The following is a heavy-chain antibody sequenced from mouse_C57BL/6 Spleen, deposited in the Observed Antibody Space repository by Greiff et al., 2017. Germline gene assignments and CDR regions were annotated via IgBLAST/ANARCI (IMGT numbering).Heavy chain of an antibody. D-gene: IGHD1-1*01. CDR2: INPSTGGT. CDR3: ARDTTVPFAY. V-gene: IGHV1-42*01. J-gene: IGHJ3*01. CDR1: GYSFTGYY. Sequence: VQLQQSGPELVKPGASVKISCKASGYSFTGYYMNWVKQSPEKSLEWIGEINPSTGGTTYNQKFKAKATLTVDKSSSTAYMQLKSLTSEDSAVYYCARDTTVPFAYWGQGTLVTVSA.